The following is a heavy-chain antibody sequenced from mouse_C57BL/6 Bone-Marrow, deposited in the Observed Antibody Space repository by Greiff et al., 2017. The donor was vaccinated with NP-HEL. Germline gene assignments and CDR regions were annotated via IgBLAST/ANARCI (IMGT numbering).Heavy chain of an antibody. CDR3: ARGVFYAMDY. CDR2: IDPSDSYT. Sequence: QVQLQQPGAELVKPGALVKLSCKASGYTFTSYWMQWVKQRPGQGLEWIGEIDPSDSYTNYNQKFKGKATLTVDTSSSTAYMQLSSLTSEDSAVYYCARGVFYAMDYWGQGTSVTVSS. V-gene: IGHV1-50*01. J-gene: IGHJ4*01. CDR1: GYTFTSYW.